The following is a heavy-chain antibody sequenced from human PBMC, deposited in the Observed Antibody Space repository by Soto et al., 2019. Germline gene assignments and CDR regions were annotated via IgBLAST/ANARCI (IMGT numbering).Heavy chain of an antibody. CDR1: GFTFSSYA. J-gene: IGHJ5*02. Sequence: EVQLLESGGGLVQPGGSLRLSCAASGFTFSSYAMSWVRQAPGKGLEWVSAISGSGGSTYYADSVKGRFTISRDNSKNTLYLQMNSLRAEDTAVYYCAKAGRYCISTSCFNNWFDPWGQGTLVTVSS. D-gene: IGHD2-2*01. CDR2: ISGSGGST. V-gene: IGHV3-23*01. CDR3: AKAGRYCISTSCFNNWFDP.